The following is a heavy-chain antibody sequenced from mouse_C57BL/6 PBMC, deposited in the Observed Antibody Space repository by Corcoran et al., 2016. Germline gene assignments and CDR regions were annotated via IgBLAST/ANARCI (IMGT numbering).Heavy chain of an antibody. CDR2: IDPEDGDT. D-gene: IGHD1-1*01. CDR1: GFNITDYY. CDR3: TTYGSSLAY. V-gene: IGHV14-1*01. Sequence: EVQLQQSGAELVRPGASVKLSCTASGFNITDYYMHWVKQRPGQGLEWIGRIDPEDGDTEYAPKFQGKATMTADTSSNTAYLQLSSLTSEDTAVYYCTTYGSSLAYWGQGTLVTVSA. J-gene: IGHJ3*01.